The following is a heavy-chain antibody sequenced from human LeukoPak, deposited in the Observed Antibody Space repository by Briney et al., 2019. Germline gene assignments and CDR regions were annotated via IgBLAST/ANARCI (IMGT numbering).Heavy chain of an antibody. Sequence: GGSLRLSCAASGFTFSSYMMNWVRQAPGKGLEWVSSINSGSTYTYYTESVKGRFTVSRDNAKNSLFLQMNSLRAEDTAIYYCARSLTTLTYEGYWGQGTLVTVSS. CDR1: GFTFSSYM. CDR3: ARSLTTLTYEGY. CDR2: INSGSTYT. D-gene: IGHD1-1*01. J-gene: IGHJ4*02. V-gene: IGHV3-21*01.